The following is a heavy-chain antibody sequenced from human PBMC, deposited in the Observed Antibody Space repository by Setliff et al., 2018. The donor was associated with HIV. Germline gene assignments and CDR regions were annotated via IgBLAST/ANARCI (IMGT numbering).Heavy chain of an antibody. CDR1: GGSVNDFY. V-gene: IGHV4-59*02. CDR2: IHSSGST. J-gene: IGHJ4*02. Sequence: PSETLSLTCTVSGGSVNDFYCNWIRQPPGKGPEWIGYIHSSGSTIYNPSLKSRITLSVDTSKNQFSLKLNSVTAADTAVYYCARGGLRVRGAIDSFDYWGQGTLVTVSS. D-gene: IGHD3-10*01. CDR3: ARGGLRVRGAIDSFDY.